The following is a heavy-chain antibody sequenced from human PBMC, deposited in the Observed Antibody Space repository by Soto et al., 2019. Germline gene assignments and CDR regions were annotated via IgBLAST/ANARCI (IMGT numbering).Heavy chain of an antibody. CDR3: ARRYSSSWYMFRHNWFDP. CDR1: GGSFSGYY. CDR2: INHSGST. V-gene: IGHV4-34*01. Sequence: SETLSLTCAVYGGSFSGYYWSWIRQPPGKGLEWIGEINHSGSTNYNPSLKSRVTISVDTSKNQFSLKLSSVTAADTAVYYCARRYSSSWYMFRHNWFDPWGQRTLVTVSS. D-gene: IGHD6-13*01. J-gene: IGHJ5*02.